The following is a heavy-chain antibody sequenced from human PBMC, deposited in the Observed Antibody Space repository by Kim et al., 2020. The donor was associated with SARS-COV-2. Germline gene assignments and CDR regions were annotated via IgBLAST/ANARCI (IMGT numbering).Heavy chain of an antibody. CDR3: VRARSETARSALDI. CDR1: GFSLSSFW. D-gene: IGHD2-21*02. Sequence: GGSLRLSCAASGFSLSSFWIHWVRQAPGKGLVWVSRINSDGSRTNYADSVKGRFTISRDNAKNTLYLQMNSLRAEDTAVYYCVRARSETARSALDIWGLGTMVTVSS. V-gene: IGHV3-74*01. J-gene: IGHJ3*02. CDR2: INSDGSRT.